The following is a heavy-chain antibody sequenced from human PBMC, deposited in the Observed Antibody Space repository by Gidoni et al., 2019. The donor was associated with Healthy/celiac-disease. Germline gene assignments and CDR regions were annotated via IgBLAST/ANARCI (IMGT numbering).Heavy chain of an antibody. CDR2: IYYSGST. J-gene: IGHJ3*02. CDR3: ARDGAWGYDSSGYHWAAFDI. V-gene: IGHV4-31*03. D-gene: IGHD3-22*01. Sequence: QVQLQESGHGLVKPSQTLSPTCTVSGGSISSGGSYWSWIRQHPGKGLEWIGYIYYSGSTYYNPSLKSRVTISVDTSKNQFSLKLSSVTAADTAVYYCARDGAWGYDSSGYHWAAFDIWGQGTMVTVSS. CDR1: GGSISSGGSY.